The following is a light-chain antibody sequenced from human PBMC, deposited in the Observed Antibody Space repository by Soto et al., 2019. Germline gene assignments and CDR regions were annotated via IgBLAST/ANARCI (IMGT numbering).Light chain of an antibody. CDR3: AAWDDSLNGPV. CDR1: TSNIGSNT. Sequence: QSVLTQPPSASGTPGQRVTISCSGSTSNIGSNTVNWYQQLPGTAPKLLIYSNNQWPSGVPDRFSGSKSGTSASLAISGLQSEDDADYYCAAWDDSLNGPVFGGGTKLTVL. CDR2: SNN. J-gene: IGLJ3*02. V-gene: IGLV1-44*01.